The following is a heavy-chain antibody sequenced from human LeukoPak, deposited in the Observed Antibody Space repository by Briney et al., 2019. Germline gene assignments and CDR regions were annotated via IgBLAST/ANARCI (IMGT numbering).Heavy chain of an antibody. D-gene: IGHD1-26*01. J-gene: IGHJ4*02. CDR2: IRCDGSNK. CDR3: AKDKRVVGATTGPYYFDY. CDR1: GFTFSSYG. Sequence: PGGSLRLSCAASGFTFSSYGMHWVRQAPGKGLEWVAFIRCDGSNKYYADSVKGRFTISRDNSKNTLYLQMNSLRAEDTAVYYCAKDKRVVGATTGPYYFDYWGQGTLVTVSS. V-gene: IGHV3-30*02.